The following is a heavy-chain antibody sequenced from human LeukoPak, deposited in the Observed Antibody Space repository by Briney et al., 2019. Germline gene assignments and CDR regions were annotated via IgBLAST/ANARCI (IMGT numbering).Heavy chain of an antibody. D-gene: IGHD6-13*01. CDR1: VYTLTQYY. CDR3: ARDHAAYSSSWYDFDY. CDR2: INPNSGGT. Sequence: ASVTVSYPPSVYTLTQYYMHWVRQAPGKGHEWVGWINPNSGGTNYAQKFQSRSTMTRDTSISTAYMELSRLRSDDTAVYYCARDHAAYSSSWYDFDYWGQGTLVTVSS. V-gene: IGHV1-2*02. J-gene: IGHJ4*02.